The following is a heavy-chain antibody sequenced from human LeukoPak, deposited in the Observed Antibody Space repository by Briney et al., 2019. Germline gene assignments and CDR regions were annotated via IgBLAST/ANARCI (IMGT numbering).Heavy chain of an antibody. CDR3: IAGSSTYFDY. Sequence: ASVKVSCKAPGGTFSSYAISWVRQAPGQGLEWMGWISAYNGNTNYAQKLQGRVTMTTDTSTSTAYMELRSLRSDDTAVYYCIAGSSTYFDYWGQGTLVTVSS. CDR1: GGTFSSYA. D-gene: IGHD6-6*01. CDR2: ISAYNGNT. V-gene: IGHV1-18*01. J-gene: IGHJ4*02.